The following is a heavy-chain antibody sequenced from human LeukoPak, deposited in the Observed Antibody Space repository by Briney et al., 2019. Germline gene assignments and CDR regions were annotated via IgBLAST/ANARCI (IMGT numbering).Heavy chain of an antibody. J-gene: IGHJ5*02. D-gene: IGHD6-19*01. CDR3: ARDGPYSSGWYVH. CDR2: ISANNGNT. V-gene: IGHV1-18*01. CDR1: GYTFTSYG. Sequence: ASVKVSCKASGYTFTSYGISWVRQAPGQGLEWMGWISANNGNTKYAQRVQGRVTMTTDTSASTAYMELRSLRSDDTAVYYCARDGPYSSGWYVHWGQGTLVTVSS.